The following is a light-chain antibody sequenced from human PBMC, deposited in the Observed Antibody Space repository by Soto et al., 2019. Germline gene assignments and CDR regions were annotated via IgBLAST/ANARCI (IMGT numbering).Light chain of an antibody. J-gene: IGKJ1*01. CDR3: HQYAYAPWT. Sequence: EIVLTQSPATLSLSPGERATLSCRASQSVGRDYLAWYQQKPGQAPRLVIYNASNRASGIPDRLSGSGSGTDFTLTISRLEPEDFAVYYCHQYAYAPWTFGQGTKVEIK. CDR1: QSVGRDY. CDR2: NAS. V-gene: IGKV3-20*01.